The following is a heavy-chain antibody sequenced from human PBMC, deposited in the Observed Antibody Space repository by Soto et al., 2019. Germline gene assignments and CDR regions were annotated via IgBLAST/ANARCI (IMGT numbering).Heavy chain of an antibody. V-gene: IGHV1-18*01. J-gene: IGHJ4*02. CDR3: ARGCSGGSCYSQWSMVPFDY. Sequence: ASVKVSCKASGYTFTSYGISWVRQAPGQGLEWMGWISAYNGNTNYAQKLQGRVTMTTDTSTSTAYMELRSLRSDDTAVYYCARGCSGGSCYSQWSMVPFDYWGQGTLVTVSS. CDR2: ISAYNGNT. D-gene: IGHD2-15*01. CDR1: GYTFTSYG.